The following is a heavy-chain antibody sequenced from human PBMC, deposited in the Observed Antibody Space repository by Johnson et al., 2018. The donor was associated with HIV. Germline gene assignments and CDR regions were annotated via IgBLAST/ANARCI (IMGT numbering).Heavy chain of an antibody. J-gene: IGHJ3*01. V-gene: IGHV3-30*14. CDR3: ARGGSSSWYGSKYYAFDV. D-gene: IGHD6-13*01. CDR1: GFTFNSYA. CDR2: TSYDGSNK. Sequence: VQLVESGGGVVQSGRSLRLSCAASGFTFNSYAMHWVRQAPGKGLEWVALTSYDGSNKYYADSVKGRFTISRDNSKNTLYLQMNSLRAEDTAVYYCARGGSSSWYGSKYYAFDVWGQGTMVTVSS.